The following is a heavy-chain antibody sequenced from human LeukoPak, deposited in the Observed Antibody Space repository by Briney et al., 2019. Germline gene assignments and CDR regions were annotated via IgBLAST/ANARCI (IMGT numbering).Heavy chain of an antibody. D-gene: IGHD4-17*01. J-gene: IGHJ4*02. CDR2: IYYSGSS. CDR1: GGSISSYY. V-gene: IGHV4-59*01. Sequence: SETLSLTCTVSGGSISSYYWSWIRQPPGKALEWIGYIYYSGSSNYNPSLKSRVTISVDTSKKQFSLKLSSVTATDTAVYYCASSYTVMPPAYYFDYWGQGALVTVSS. CDR3: ASSYTVMPPAYYFDY.